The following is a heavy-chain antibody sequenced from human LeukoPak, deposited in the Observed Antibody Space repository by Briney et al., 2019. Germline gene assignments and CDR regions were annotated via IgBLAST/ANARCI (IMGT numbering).Heavy chain of an antibody. Sequence: GGSLRPSCAASGFTFSSYWMSWVRQAPGKGLEWVANIKQDGSEKYYVDSVKGRFTISRDNAKNSLYLQMNSLRAEDTAVYYCAREHKAGYFDYWGQGTLVTVSS. CDR2: IKQDGSEK. V-gene: IGHV3-7*01. CDR1: GFTFSSYW. J-gene: IGHJ4*02. D-gene: IGHD6-19*01. CDR3: AREHKAGYFDY.